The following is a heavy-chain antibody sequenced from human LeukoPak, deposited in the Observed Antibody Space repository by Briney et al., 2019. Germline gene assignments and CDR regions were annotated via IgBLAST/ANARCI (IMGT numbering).Heavy chain of an antibody. CDR1: GGSISSYY. V-gene: IGHV4-4*07. Sequence: PSETLSLTCTVSGGSISSYYWSWIQQPAGKGLEWIGRIYTSGSTNYNPSLKSRVTMSVDTSKNQFSLKLSSVTAADTAVYYCARDGGSTSLNWLDPWGQGTLVTVSS. D-gene: IGHD2-2*01. CDR2: IYTSGST. CDR3: ARDGGSTSLNWLDP. J-gene: IGHJ5*02.